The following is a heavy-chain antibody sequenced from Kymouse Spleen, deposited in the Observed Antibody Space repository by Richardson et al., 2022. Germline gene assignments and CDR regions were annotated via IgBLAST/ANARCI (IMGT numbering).Heavy chain of an antibody. CDR2: ISYDGSNK. D-gene: IGHD5-12*01. J-gene: IGHJ6*02. CDR1: GFTFSSYG. CDR3: AKEDIVATYYYYYYGMDV. Sequence: QVQLVESGGGVVQPGRSLRLSCAASGFTFSSYGMHWVRQAPGKGLEWVAVISYDGSNKYYADSVKGRFTISRDNSKNTLYLQMNSLRAEDTAVYYCAKEDIVATYYYYYYGMDVWGQGTTVTVSS. V-gene: IGHV3-30*18.